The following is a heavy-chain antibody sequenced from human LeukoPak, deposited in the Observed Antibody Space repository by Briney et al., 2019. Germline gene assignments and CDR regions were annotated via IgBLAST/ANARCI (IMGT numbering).Heavy chain of an antibody. D-gene: IGHD3-3*01. CDR1: GYTLTELS. CDR3: AKDRFSEWVRGARNWFDP. V-gene: IGHV1-69*13. Sequence: GASVTVSCKVSGYTLTELSMHWVRQAPGQGLEWMGGIIPIFGTANYAQKFQGRVTITADESTSTAYMELSSLRSEDTAVYYCAKDRFSEWVRGARNWFDPWGQGTLVTVSS. J-gene: IGHJ5*02. CDR2: IIPIFGTA.